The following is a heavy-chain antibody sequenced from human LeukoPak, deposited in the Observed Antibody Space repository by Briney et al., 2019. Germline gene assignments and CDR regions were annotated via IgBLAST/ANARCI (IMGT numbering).Heavy chain of an antibody. Sequence: ASVKVSRKASGYTFTSYSFSWVRQAPGQGLEWMGWISPYNGSTNYAQRFKGRVTMTTDTSTSTAYMELTSLRSDDTAVYYCARVITGAYRADYWGQGTLVTVSS. CDR1: GYTFTSYS. J-gene: IGHJ4*02. CDR3: ARVITGAYRADY. D-gene: IGHD1-20*01. CDR2: ISPYNGST. V-gene: IGHV1-18*01.